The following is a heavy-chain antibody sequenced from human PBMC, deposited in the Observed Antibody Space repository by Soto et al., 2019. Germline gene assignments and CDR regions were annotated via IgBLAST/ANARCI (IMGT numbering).Heavy chain of an antibody. CDR3: ARDFSYIVS. Sequence: QVQLQESGPGLVKPSETLSLTCTVSGGSFKSGSYSWSWIRQPPGKGLEWIGYVYHTGRTRYNPSVKCQVSITMDTSNNQFSLNIDSVTAADTAVYFCARDFSYIVSWGQATLVTVSS. CDR2: VYHTGRT. J-gene: IGHJ4*02. V-gene: IGHV4-61*01. CDR1: GGSFKSGSYS.